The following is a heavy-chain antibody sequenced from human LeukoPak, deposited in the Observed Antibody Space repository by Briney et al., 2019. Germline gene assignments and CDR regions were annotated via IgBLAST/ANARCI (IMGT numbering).Heavy chain of an antibody. Sequence: GESLKISCKGSGYSFTTFWIGWVRQMPGNGLEWTGIIYPDDSDTRYSPSFQGQVTFSADKSVSTAYLQWSSLEASDTAIYYCARRSSFGSSDYWGQGTLVTVSS. CDR3: ARRSSFGSSDY. CDR2: IYPDDSDT. CDR1: GYSFTTFW. D-gene: IGHD5-18*01. J-gene: IGHJ4*02. V-gene: IGHV5-51*01.